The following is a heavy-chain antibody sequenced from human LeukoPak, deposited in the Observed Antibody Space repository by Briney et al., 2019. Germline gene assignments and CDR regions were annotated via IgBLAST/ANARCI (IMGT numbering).Heavy chain of an antibody. CDR2: INHSGST. Sequence: SETLSLTCAVYGGSFSLYYWSWLRQPPGKGLEWIGEINHSGSTNYNPSPKSRVTISVDTSKNQFSLKLSSVTAADTAVYYCARGLLGVVPAAMDVWGKGTTVTVSS. J-gene: IGHJ6*03. CDR1: GGSFSLYY. CDR3: ARGLLGVVPAAMDV. D-gene: IGHD2-2*01. V-gene: IGHV4-34*01.